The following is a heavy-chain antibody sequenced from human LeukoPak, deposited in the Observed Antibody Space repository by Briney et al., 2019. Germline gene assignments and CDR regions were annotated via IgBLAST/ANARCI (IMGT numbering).Heavy chain of an antibody. Sequence: SETLSLTCTVSGGSISSYYWSWIRQHPGKGLEWIGYIYHSGSVYYNPSLKSRVSISVDTSKNQFSLKLSSVTAADTAVYYCARRAYYDSKINWFDPWGQGTLVTVSS. CDR2: IYHSGSV. D-gene: IGHD3-16*01. CDR1: GGSISSYY. CDR3: ARRAYYDSKINWFDP. J-gene: IGHJ5*02. V-gene: IGHV4-59*06.